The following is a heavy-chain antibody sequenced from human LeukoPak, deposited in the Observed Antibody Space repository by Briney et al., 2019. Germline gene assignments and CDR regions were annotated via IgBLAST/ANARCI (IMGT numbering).Heavy chain of an antibody. D-gene: IGHD5-18*01. V-gene: IGHV3-49*04. Sequence: GESLRLSCTASGLTFGDSSMSWVRQAPGKGLEWVGFIKSEAYGGTTESAASAKGRFTISRDDSKSIAYLQMNSLQTDDTAVYYCTTSLKSRVFIYVDWGQGTLVTVSS. J-gene: IGHJ4*02. CDR1: GLTFGDSS. CDR2: IKSEAYGGTT. CDR3: TTSLKSRVFIYVD.